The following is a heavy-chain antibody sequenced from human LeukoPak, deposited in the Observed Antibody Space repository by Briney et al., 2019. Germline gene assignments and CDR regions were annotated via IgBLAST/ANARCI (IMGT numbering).Heavy chain of an antibody. Sequence: GGSLRLSCAASGFTFSDYYMSCIRQAPGKGLEWVSYISSSGSTIYYADSVKGRFTISRDNAKNSLYLQMNSLRAEDTAVYHCVSLFYGSPFDYWGQGTLVTVSS. V-gene: IGHV3-11*01. CDR2: ISSSGSTI. J-gene: IGHJ4*02. CDR1: GFTFSDYY. CDR3: VSLFYGSPFDY. D-gene: IGHD3-10*01.